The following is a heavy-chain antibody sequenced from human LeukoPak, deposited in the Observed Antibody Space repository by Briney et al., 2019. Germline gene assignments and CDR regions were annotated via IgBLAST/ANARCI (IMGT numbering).Heavy chain of an antibody. J-gene: IGHJ5*02. CDR3: VKGAEIDL. V-gene: IGHV3-23*01. Sequence: GGSLRLSCEASGFTFIRYAMSWVRQAPGKGLEWVASMTGITADIYYADSVKGRFTISRDNSKNTVHLQMNSLRAGDTAVYFCVKGAEIDLWGQGTLVIVSS. D-gene: IGHD5-24*01. CDR2: MTGITADI. CDR1: GFTFIRYA.